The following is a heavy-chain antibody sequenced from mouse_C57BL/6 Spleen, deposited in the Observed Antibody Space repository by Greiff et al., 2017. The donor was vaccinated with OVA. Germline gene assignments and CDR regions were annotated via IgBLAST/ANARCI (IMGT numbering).Heavy chain of an antibody. CDR1: GYAFSSSW. CDR3: ARGDSYWYFDV. V-gene: IGHV1-82*01. Sequence: VQLQQSGPELVKPGASVKISCKASGYAFSSSWMNWVKLRPGKGLEWIGRIYPGDGDTNYNGKFKGKATLTADKSSSTAYMQLSSLTSEDSAVYFCARGDSYWYFDVWGTGTTVTVSS. CDR2: IYPGDGDT. J-gene: IGHJ1*03. D-gene: IGHD3-3*01.